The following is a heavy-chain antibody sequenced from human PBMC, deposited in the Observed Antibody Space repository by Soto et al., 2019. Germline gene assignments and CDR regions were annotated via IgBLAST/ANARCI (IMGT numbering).Heavy chain of an antibody. Sequence: QLQLQESGSGLVKPSQTLSLTCAVSGGSISSGGYSWSWIRQPPGKGLEWIGYIYHSGSTYYNPYRKRPVAIPVDRSKNQFSLKLSSVTAADTAVYYCARAGGLGAVAADYWGQGTLVTVSS. CDR3: ARAGGLGAVAADY. D-gene: IGHD6-19*01. V-gene: IGHV4-30-2*01. CDR2: IYHSGST. J-gene: IGHJ4*02. CDR1: GGSISSGGYS.